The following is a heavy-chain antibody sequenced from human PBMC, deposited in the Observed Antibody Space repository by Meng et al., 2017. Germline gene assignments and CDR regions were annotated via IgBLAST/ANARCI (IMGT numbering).Heavy chain of an antibody. V-gene: IGHV3-53*02. CDR2: IYSGGST. CDR1: GLSVTTSY. CDR3: ARDSSSGWYHNY. Sequence: VQLAETGGGLIQTGGYLRLSCTASGLSVTTSYMSWVRQAPVKGLEWVSVIYSGGSTYYADSVKGRFSISRDNSKNTLYLQMNRLRAEDTAVYFCARDSSSGWYHNYWGQGTLVTVSS. D-gene: IGHD6-19*01. J-gene: IGHJ4*02.